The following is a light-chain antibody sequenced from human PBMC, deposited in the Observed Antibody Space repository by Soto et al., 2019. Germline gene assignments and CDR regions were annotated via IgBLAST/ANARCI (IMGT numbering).Light chain of an antibody. CDR1: QTISSW. CDR3: QKHNTAPWT. CDR2: ATS. Sequence: DIPMTQSPSTLSGSVGDRITISCRSSQTISSWLAWYQQKPGKAPKLLIYATSTLQSEVPSRFSASGSGTDFTLTISSLQPEDVATYYCQKHNTAPWTFGQGTKVDIK. V-gene: IGKV1-27*01. J-gene: IGKJ1*01.